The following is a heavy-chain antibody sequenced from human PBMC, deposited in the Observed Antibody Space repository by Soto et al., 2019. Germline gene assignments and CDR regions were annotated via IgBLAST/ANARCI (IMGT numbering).Heavy chain of an antibody. Sequence: QVHLVQSGAEVKKPGASVNVSCQASGSTTNHHMHWVRQAPGQGREWMGIFNPSGLSTTYAQKIQGKVTITRDTSTSTVYMELSSLTSEDTAVYFCAKVTHRGPIAVAGPLGSWGQGTLVIVSS. V-gene: IGHV1-46*01. CDR1: GSTTNHH. CDR3: AKVTHRGPIAVAGPLGS. J-gene: IGHJ4*02. CDR2: FNPSGLST. D-gene: IGHD6-19*01.